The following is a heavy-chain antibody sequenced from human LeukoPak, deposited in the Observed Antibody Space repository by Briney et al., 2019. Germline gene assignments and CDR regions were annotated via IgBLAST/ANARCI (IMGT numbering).Heavy chain of an antibody. CDR3: AKLAAAGIDLYYFDY. V-gene: IGHV3-21*04. Sequence: GGSLRLSCAASGFTFRSYSMNWVRQAPGKGLEWVSSVSTSRSYIYYADSVKGRFTISRDNAKNSLYLQMNSLRAEDTALYYCAKLAAAGIDLYYFDYWGQGTLVTVSS. D-gene: IGHD6-13*01. J-gene: IGHJ4*02. CDR1: GFTFRSYS. CDR2: VSTSRSYI.